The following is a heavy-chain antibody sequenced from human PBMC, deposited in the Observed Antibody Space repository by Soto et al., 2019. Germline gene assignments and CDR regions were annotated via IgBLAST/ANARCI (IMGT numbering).Heavy chain of an antibody. CDR3: ARDEVYYDSSGYYLPRYFDY. V-gene: IGHV3-11*06. CDR2: ISSSSSYT. D-gene: IGHD3-22*01. J-gene: IGHJ4*02. CDR1: GFTFSDYY. Sequence: GGSLRLSCAASGFTFSDYYMSWIRQAPGKGLEWVSYISSSSSYTNYADSVKGRFTTSRDNAKNSLYLQMNSLRAEDTAVYYCARDEVYYDSSGYYLPRYFDYWGQGTLVTVSS.